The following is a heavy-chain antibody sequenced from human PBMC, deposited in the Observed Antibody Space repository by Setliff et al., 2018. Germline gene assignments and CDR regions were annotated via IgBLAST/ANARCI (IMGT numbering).Heavy chain of an antibody. CDR1: GYSFTTYW. CDR3: ARVGPLTDDAFDI. Sequence: GESLKISCKGSGYSFTTYWIGWVRQMPGKGLELMGIIYPADSDPRYSPSFQGQVTISVDKSISTVYLHWSSLKASDTAIYYCARVGPLTDDAFDIWGQGTMVTVSS. CDR2: IYPADSDP. V-gene: IGHV5-51*01. D-gene: IGHD1-26*01. J-gene: IGHJ3*02.